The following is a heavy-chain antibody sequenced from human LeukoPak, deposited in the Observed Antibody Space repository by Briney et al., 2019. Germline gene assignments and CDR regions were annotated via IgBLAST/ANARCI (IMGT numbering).Heavy chain of an antibody. CDR3: ARRSSGSPPYYFGY. CDR1: GLTFSSYW. D-gene: IGHD1-26*01. J-gene: IGHJ4*02. V-gene: IGHV3-74*01. Sequence: GGSLRLSCAASGLTFSSYWMHWVRHAPGKGLVWVSRINSDGSSTSYADSVKGRFTISRDNAKNTLYLQMNSLRAEDTAVYYCARRSSGSPPYYFGYWGQGTLVTVSS. CDR2: INSDGSST.